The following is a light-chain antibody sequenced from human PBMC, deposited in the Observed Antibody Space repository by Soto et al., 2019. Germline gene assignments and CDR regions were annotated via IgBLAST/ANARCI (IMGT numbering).Light chain of an antibody. J-gene: IGKJ4*01. Sequence: EIVMTQSPATLSVSPGERATLSCRASQSVSSNLAWYQQKPGQAPMHLIYGASTKATGIPARFSGSGSGTEFTLTISSLQSEDFAVYYCQQYDSWPLTFGGGTKVEIK. CDR2: GAS. CDR1: QSVSSN. CDR3: QQYDSWPLT. V-gene: IGKV3-15*01.